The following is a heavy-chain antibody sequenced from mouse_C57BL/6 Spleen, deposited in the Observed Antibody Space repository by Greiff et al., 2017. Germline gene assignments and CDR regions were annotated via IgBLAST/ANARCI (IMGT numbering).Heavy chain of an antibody. V-gene: IGHV1-63*01. CDR3: ARSEGYGSSYWYFDV. CDR2: IYPGGGYT. D-gene: IGHD1-1*01. J-gene: IGHJ1*03. CDR1: GYTFTNYW. Sequence: VQLQQSGAELVRPGTSVKMSCKASGYTFTNYWIGWAKQRPGHGLEWIGDIYPGGGYTNYNEKFKGKATLTADKSSTTAYMQFSSLTSEDSAIXYCARSEGYGSSYWYFDVWGTGTTVTVSS.